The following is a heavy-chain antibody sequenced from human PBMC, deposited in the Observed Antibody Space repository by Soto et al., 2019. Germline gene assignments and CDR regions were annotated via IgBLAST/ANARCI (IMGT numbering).Heavy chain of an antibody. CDR3: AREPKQWLVPDY. D-gene: IGHD6-19*01. J-gene: IGHJ4*02. Sequence: QVQLVESGGGVVQPGRSLRLSCAASRFTFSIYAMHWVRQAPGKGLEWVAVISYDGSNKYHADSVKGRFTISRDNSKNTLYLQMNSLRGEDTAVYYCAREPKQWLVPDYWGQGTLVTVSS. CDR2: ISYDGSNK. CDR1: RFTFSIYA. V-gene: IGHV3-30-3*01.